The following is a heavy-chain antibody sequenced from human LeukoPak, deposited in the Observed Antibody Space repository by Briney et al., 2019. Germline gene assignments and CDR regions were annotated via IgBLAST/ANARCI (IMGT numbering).Heavy chain of an antibody. Sequence: SETLSLTCAVSGGSISSGGYSWSWIRQPPGKGLEWIGYIYHSGSTYYNPSLKSRVTISVDRSKDQFSLKLSSVTAADTAVYYCARDMGREAFDYWGQGTLVTVSS. D-gene: IGHD1-26*01. J-gene: IGHJ4*02. CDR2: IYHSGST. CDR3: ARDMGREAFDY. CDR1: GGSISSGGYS. V-gene: IGHV4-30-2*01.